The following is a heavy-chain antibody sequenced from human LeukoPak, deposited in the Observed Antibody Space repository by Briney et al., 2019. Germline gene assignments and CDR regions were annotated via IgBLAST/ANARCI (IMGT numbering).Heavy chain of an antibody. CDR2: IYYSGST. J-gene: IGHJ3*02. Sequence: SETLSLTCTVSGGSVSSGSYYWSWIRQPPGKGLDWIGYIYYSGSTNYNPSLKSRVTISVDTSKNQFSLKLSSVTAADTAVYYCARDIESSRDNSGWGYDAFDIWGQGTMVTVSS. D-gene: IGHD6-19*01. CDR3: ARDIESSRDNSGWGYDAFDI. V-gene: IGHV4-61*01. CDR1: GGSVSSGSYY.